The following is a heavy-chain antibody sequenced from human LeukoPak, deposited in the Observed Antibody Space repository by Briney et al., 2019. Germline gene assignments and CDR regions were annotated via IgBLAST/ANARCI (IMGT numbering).Heavy chain of an antibody. CDR1: GGTFSSYA. CDR2: IIPIFGTA. J-gene: IGHJ4*02. D-gene: IGHD3-22*01. Sequence: ASVKVSCKASGGTFSSYAISWVRQAPGQGLEWMGGIIPIFGTANYAQKFQGRGTITADKSTSTAYMELSSLRSEDTAVYYCARGGRAYYYDSSGYYDYFDYWGQGTLVTVSS. V-gene: IGHV1-69*06. CDR3: ARGGRAYYYDSSGYYDYFDY.